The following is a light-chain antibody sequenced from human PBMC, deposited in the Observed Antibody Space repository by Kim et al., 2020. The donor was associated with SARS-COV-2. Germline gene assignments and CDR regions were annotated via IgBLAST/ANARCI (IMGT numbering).Light chain of an antibody. CDR2: ADV. J-gene: IGLJ3*02. CDR3: QSYDNSLSTWV. Sequence: VTRRGTGGVWNGGAGLDVHWYQVVPGTGPILLIHADVNQPMGVPAPNSGSKSGTAASLYISGLLAEDEADYYCQSYDNSLSTWVFGGGTQLTVL. V-gene: IGLV1-40*01. CDR1: VWNGGAGLD.